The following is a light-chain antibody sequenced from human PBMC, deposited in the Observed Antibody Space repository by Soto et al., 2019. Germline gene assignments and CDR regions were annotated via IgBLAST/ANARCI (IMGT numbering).Light chain of an antibody. CDR3: HQYYSIPRT. V-gene: IGKV4-1*01. J-gene: IGKJ1*01. CDR1: QSVLHSPTNNNY. Sequence: DIVMTQSPDSLAVSLGERATINCKSSQSVLHSPTNNNYLAWYQKKPGQPPKLLIYWASTREAGVPDRFSGSRYGTDFTLTINTLQAEDAAVYYCHQYYSIPRTFGKGTKVEIK. CDR2: WAS.